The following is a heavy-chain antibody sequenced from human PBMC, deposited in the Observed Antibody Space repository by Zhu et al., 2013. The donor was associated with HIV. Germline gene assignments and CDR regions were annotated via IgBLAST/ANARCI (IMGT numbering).Heavy chain of an antibody. D-gene: IGHD2-2*01. Sequence: QVQLVQSGAEVKKPGASVKVSCKASGYTFTSYAVHWVRQAPGQGLEWLGWINGGNGNTKYSQNFQGRVTITRDTSASTAYMELSSLRSEDTAVYYCATGSRVDYWGQGTLVTVSS. CDR3: ATGSRVDY. V-gene: IGHV1-3*01. J-gene: IGHJ4*02. CDR1: GYTFTSYA. CDR2: INGGNGNT.